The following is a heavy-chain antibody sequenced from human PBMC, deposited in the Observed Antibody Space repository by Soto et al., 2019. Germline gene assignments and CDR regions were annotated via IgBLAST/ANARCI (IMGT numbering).Heavy chain of an antibody. CDR2: ISAYNGNT. D-gene: IGHD2-15*01. J-gene: IGHJ5*02. CDR3: ARDPLRVVVAATPGWFVP. CDR1: DYTFTSYG. V-gene: IGHV1-18*01. Sequence: QVQLVQSGAEVKKPGASVKVSCKASDYTFTSYGISWVRQAPGQGLEWMGWISAYNGNTNYAQKLQGRVTLTTDTSTSTAYMELRSLRSDDTAVYYCARDPLRVVVAATPGWFVPWGQGPLVTVAS.